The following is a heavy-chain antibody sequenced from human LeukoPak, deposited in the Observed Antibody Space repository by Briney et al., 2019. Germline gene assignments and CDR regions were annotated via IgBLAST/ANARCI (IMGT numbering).Heavy chain of an antibody. Sequence: GGSLRLSCAASGFTFSNYGMHWVRQAPGKGLEWVAVISYDGSNKYYADSVKGRFTISRDDSKNTLYLQMNSLRAEDTALYYCAKDVAYYYGMDVWGQGTTITVSS. CDR1: GFTFSNYG. V-gene: IGHV3-30*18. J-gene: IGHJ6*02. CDR2: ISYDGSNK. CDR3: AKDVAYYYGMDV. D-gene: IGHD2-21*01.